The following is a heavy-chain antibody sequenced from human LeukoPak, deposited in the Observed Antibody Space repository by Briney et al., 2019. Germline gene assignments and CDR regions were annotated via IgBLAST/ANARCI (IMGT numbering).Heavy chain of an antibody. CDR3: ARSAVDSANWFDP. J-gene: IGHJ5*02. Sequence: ASVKVSCKASGYSFNGYYIHWVRQAPGQGLEWMGWINPHSGAANNGQKFQGRVTMTRDTSITTAYMELTGLRHEDTAVYYCARSAVDSANWFDPWGQGTLVTVSS. D-gene: IGHD5-18*01. V-gene: IGHV1-2*02. CDR2: INPHSGAA. CDR1: GYSFNGYY.